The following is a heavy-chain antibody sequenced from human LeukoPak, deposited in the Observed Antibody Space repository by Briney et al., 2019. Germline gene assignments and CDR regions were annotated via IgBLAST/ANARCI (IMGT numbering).Heavy chain of an antibody. CDR3: ARDGRGGYGAPSYYFDY. Sequence: GGSLRLSCAASGFTFSSYGIHWVRQAPGKGLEWVAVIWYDGSDKYYTDSVKGRFTISRDNSKNTLSLQMNSLRAEDTAVYYCARDGRGGYGAPSYYFDYWGQGTLVTVSS. V-gene: IGHV3-33*01. J-gene: IGHJ4*02. D-gene: IGHD3-16*01. CDR2: IWYDGSDK. CDR1: GFTFSSYG.